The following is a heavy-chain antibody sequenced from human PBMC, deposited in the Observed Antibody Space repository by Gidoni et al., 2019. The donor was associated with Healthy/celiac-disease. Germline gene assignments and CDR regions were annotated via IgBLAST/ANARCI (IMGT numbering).Heavy chain of an antibody. J-gene: IGHJ6*02. V-gene: IGHV3-21*01. CDR3: ARDQYYYDSSGYPVGYYGMDV. CDR1: GFTFRSYS. Sequence: EVQLVESGGGLVKPGGSLRLSCAASGFTFRSYSMTWVRQAPGKGLEWVSSISSSSSYIYYADSVKGRFTISRDNAKNSLYLQMNSLRAEDTAVYYCARDQYYYDSSGYPVGYYGMDVWGQGTTVTVSS. D-gene: IGHD3-22*01. CDR2: ISSSSSYI.